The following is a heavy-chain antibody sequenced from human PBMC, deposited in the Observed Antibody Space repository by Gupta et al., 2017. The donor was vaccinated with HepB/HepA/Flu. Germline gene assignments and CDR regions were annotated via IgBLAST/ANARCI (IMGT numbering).Heavy chain of an antibody. V-gene: IGHV3-74*01. CDR1: GFTFSSYW. CDR3: AREDAGAVAIDY. D-gene: IGHD6-19*01. CDR2: IKSDGSST. Sequence: EVKLVESGGGLAQPGGSLRLSCAASGFTFSSYWMHWVRQAPGKGLVWVSRIKSDGSSTSYADSVKGRFTISRDNAKNTLYLQMNSLGAEDTAVYYCAREDAGAVAIDYWGQGTLVTVSS. J-gene: IGHJ4*02.